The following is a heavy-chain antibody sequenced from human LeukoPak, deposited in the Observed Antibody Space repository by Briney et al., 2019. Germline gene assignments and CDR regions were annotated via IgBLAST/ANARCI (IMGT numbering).Heavy chain of an antibody. V-gene: IGHV3-21*01. CDR2: ISSSSSYI. CDR3: ARGPYSSSYYFDY. J-gene: IGHJ4*02. D-gene: IGHD6-6*01. CDR1: GFTFSSYS. Sequence: PGGSLRLSCAASGFTFSSYSMNWVRQAPGKGLEWVSSISSSSSYIYYADSVKGRFTISRYNAKNSLYLQMNSLRAEDTAVYYCARGPYSSSYYFDYWGQGTLVTVSS.